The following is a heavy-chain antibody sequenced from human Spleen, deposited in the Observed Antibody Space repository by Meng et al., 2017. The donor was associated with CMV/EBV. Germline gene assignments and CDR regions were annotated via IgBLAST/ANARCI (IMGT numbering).Heavy chain of an antibody. CDR2: SRNNANSHTT. Sequence: NYMDWVRQVPGKGLEWLGRSRNNANSHTTEYAASVKGRIIISRDESKNSLYLQMNSLKTEDTAVYFCVRDTFHFDSSGYPHWYFDLWGRGTLVTVSS. CDR3: VRDTFHFDSSGYPHWYFDL. J-gene: IGHJ2*01. V-gene: IGHV3-72*01. CDR1: NY. D-gene: IGHD3-22*01.